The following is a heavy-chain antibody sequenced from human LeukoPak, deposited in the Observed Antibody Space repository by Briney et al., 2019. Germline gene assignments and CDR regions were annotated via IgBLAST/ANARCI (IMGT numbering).Heavy chain of an antibody. CDR2: ISGSGGST. D-gene: IGHD5-12*01. CDR3: AKHSTNSGYEN. V-gene: IGHV3-23*01. Sequence: GGPLRLSCAASGFTFSSYAMSWVRQAPGKGLEWVSAISGSGGSTYYADSVKGRFTISRDNSKNTLYLQMNSLRAEDTAVYYCAKHSTNSGYENWGQGTLVTVSS. CDR1: GFTFSSYA. J-gene: IGHJ4*02.